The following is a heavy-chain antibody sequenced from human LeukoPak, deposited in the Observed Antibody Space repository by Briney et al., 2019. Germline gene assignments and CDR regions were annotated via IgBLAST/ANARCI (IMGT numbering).Heavy chain of an antibody. Sequence: GASVKVSCKASGYTFTGYYMHWVRQAPGQGLEWMGWINPNSGGTNYAQKFQGRVTMTRDTSISTAYMELSRLRSDDTAVYYCAKLCSSTSCYQAFDIWGQGTMVTVSS. CDR2: INPNSGGT. V-gene: IGHV1-2*02. J-gene: IGHJ3*02. D-gene: IGHD2-2*01. CDR1: GYTFTGYY. CDR3: AKLCSSTSCYQAFDI.